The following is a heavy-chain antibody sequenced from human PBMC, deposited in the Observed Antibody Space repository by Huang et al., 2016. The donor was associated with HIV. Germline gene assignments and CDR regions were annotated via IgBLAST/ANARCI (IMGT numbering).Heavy chain of an antibody. J-gene: IGHJ6*03. CDR1: GGSISSHY. CDR3: ARDGTAHYYYYMDV. Sequence: QVQLQESGPGLVKPSETLSLTCTVSGGSISSHYWSWIRQPPGKGLEWIGRVYYSGSTTYNPALKSRFTISVDTSKNQFSLKLSAVTAADTAVYYCARDGTAHYYYYMDVWGKGTTVTVSS. V-gene: IGHV4-59*11. CDR2: VYYSGST.